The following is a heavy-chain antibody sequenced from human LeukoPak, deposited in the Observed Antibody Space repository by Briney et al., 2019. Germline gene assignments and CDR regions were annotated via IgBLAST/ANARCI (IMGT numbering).Heavy chain of an antibody. V-gene: IGHV1-69*06. Sequence: ASVKVSCKASGGTFSSYAISWVRQAPGQGLEWMGGIIPIFGTANYAQKFQGRVTITADKSTSTAYMELSSLRSEDTAVYYCAKGGEAKWFGELIKTQYYYYMDVWGKGTTVTVSS. CDR2: IIPIFGTA. CDR1: GGTFSSYA. D-gene: IGHD3-10*01. J-gene: IGHJ6*03. CDR3: AKGGEAKWFGELIKTQYYYYMDV.